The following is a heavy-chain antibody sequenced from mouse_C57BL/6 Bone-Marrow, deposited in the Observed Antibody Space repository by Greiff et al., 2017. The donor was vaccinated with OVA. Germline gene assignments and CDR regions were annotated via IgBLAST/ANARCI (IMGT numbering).Heavy chain of an antibody. D-gene: IGHD2-4*01. V-gene: IGHV5-9*01. Sequence: EVMLVESGGGLVKPGGSLKLSCAASGFTFSSYTMSWVRQTPEKRLEWVATISGGGGNTYYPDSVKGRFTISRDNAKNTLYLQMSRLRSEDTALYYCARGGLRRRSYWYFDVWGTGTTVTVSS. J-gene: IGHJ1*03. CDR2: ISGGGGNT. CDR1: GFTFSSYT. CDR3: ARGGLRRRSYWYFDV.